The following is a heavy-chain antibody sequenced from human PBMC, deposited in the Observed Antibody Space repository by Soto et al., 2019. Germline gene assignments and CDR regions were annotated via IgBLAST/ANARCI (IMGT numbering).Heavy chain of an antibody. V-gene: IGHV4-59*08. CDR1: GVSISSNY. D-gene: IGHD3-9*01. J-gene: IGHJ4*02. Sequence: SETLSLSCSVSGVSISSNYWSWIRQPPGKGLEWIGHIYYSGSTNYNPFLESRVTISVDTSKNQFSLKLSSVTAADTAVYYCARHPGYYDILTGYTTYYFDYRGQGILDTGSS. CDR3: ARHPGYYDILTGYTTYYFDY. CDR2: IYYSGST.